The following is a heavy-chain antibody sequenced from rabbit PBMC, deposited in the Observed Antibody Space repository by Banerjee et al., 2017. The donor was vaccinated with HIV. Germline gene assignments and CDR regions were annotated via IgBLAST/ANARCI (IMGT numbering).Heavy chain of an antibody. CDR1: AFTFSSYW. J-gene: IGHJ4*01. CDR2: IYAGSSGSS. CDR3: VRDAYDDYGM. Sequence: QSLEESGGDLVKPGASLTLTCTASAFTFSSYWMCWVRQAPGKGLEWIACIYAGSSGSSYYASWAKGRFTVSKTSSTTVTLQMTSLTAADTATYFCVRDAYDDYGMWGPGTLVTVS. V-gene: IGHV1S40*01. D-gene: IGHD2-1*01.